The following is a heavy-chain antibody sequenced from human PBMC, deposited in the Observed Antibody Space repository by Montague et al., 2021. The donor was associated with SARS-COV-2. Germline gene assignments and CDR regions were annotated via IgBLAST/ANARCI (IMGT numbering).Heavy chain of an antibody. CDR2: IYYSGST. J-gene: IGHJ3*01. D-gene: IGHD3-3*01. CDR1: GGSISSSSYY. V-gene: IGHV4-39*01. Sequence: SETLSLTCTVSGGSISSSSYYWGWIRQPLGQGLEWIGSIYYSGSTYYNPSLKSRVTISVDTSKNQFSLKLSSVTAADTAVYYCARHGLAGITIFGVVTPRGGFDYWGQGTMVTVSS. CDR3: ARHGLAGITIFGVVTPRGGFDY.